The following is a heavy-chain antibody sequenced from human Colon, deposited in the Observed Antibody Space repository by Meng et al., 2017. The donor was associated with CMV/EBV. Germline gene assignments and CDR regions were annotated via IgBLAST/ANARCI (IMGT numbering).Heavy chain of an antibody. CDR2: TFYRSKWYN. D-gene: IGHD4-11*01. V-gene: IGHV6-1*01. CDR3: ARGLPNYYEYGMDV. Sequence: SETLSLTCAISGDSVSNNNGAWNWIRQSLSRGLEWLGRTFYRSKWYNEYAPSVKSRININPDTSKNQFSLQVNPVTPEDTAVYYCARGLPNYYEYGMDVWGQGTTVTVSS. CDR1: GDSVSNNNGA. J-gene: IGHJ6*02.